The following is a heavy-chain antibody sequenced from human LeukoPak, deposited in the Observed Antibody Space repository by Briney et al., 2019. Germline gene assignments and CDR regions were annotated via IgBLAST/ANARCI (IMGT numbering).Heavy chain of an antibody. CDR3: ARVTMIRGTDC. CDR2: TSYSGST. D-gene: IGHD3-10*01. J-gene: IGHJ4*02. V-gene: IGHV4-59*08. CDR1: GDSITNFY. Sequence: PSETLSLTCSVSGDSITNFYWTWIRQPPGKGLEWIGFTSYSGSTNYNPSLKNRVTISTARSKNQFSLRLTSVTAADTAVYYCARVTMIRGTDCWGQGILVTVSS.